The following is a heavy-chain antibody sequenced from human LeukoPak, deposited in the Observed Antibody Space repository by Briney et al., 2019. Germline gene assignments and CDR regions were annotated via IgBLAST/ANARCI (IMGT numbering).Heavy chain of an antibody. CDR2: IYYSGST. Sequence: SETLSLTCTVSGGSISSGGYYWSWIRQHPGKGLEWIGYIYYSGSTNYNPSLKSRVTISVDTSKNQFSLKLSSVTAADTAVYYCARADTIFGVVITHYYYGMDVWGQGTTVTVSS. J-gene: IGHJ6*02. V-gene: IGHV4-31*03. CDR3: ARADTIFGVVITHYYYGMDV. CDR1: GGSISSGGYY. D-gene: IGHD3-3*01.